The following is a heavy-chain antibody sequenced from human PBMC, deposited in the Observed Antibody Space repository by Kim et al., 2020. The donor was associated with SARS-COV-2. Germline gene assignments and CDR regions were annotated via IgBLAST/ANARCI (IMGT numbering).Heavy chain of an antibody. CDR3: ARQGILTGRGYFDY. Sequence: TPSLKSRVTISVDTSKNQFSLKLSSVTAADTAVYYCARQGILTGRGYFDYWGQGTLVTVSS. V-gene: IGHV4-39*01. J-gene: IGHJ4*02. D-gene: IGHD3-9*01.